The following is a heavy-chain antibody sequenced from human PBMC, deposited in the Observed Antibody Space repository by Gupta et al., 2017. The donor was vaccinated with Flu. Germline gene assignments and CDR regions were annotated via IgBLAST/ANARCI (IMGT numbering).Heavy chain of an antibody. CDR2: IDDSGTT. D-gene: IGHD6-13*01. J-gene: IGHJ4*02. Sequence: QVQLQQWGAGLLKPSETLSLTCGAYGGAFSGYYWSWIRQPPGKGLEWIGEIDDSGTTNYNPSVKSRVTISVERSRSQFSLKMRSVTAADTAVYYCARGRRNVAAYIPCGFDHWGQGTLVAVSS. CDR3: ARGRRNVAAYIPCGFDH. V-gene: IGHV4-34*01. CDR1: GGAFSGYY.